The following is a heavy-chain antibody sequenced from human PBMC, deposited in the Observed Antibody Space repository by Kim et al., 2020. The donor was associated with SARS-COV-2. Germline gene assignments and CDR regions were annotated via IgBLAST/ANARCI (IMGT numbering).Heavy chain of an antibody. CDR2: IYYSGST. CDR1: GGSISSSSYY. V-gene: IGHV4-39*01. Sequence: SETLSLTCTVSGGSISSSSYYWGWIRQPPGKGLEWIGSIYYSGSTYYNPSLKSRVTISVDTSKNQFSLKLSSVTAADTAVYYCARILMTTVTTGDYWGQGTLVTVSS. J-gene: IGHJ4*02. CDR3: ARILMTTVTTGDY. D-gene: IGHD4-4*01.